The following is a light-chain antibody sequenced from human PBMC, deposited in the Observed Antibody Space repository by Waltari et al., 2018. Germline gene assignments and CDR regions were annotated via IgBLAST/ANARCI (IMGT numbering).Light chain of an antibody. CDR3: QQLNSYRYT. CDR1: QTISIY. Sequence: IQLTQSPSFLSASVGDRVTITCRASQTISIYLAWYQQKPGKAPKLLIYAASTLQRGVPSRFGGSASGTEFSLTISSLQPEDSATYYCQQLNSYRYTFGQGTKLEIK. V-gene: IGKV1-9*01. CDR2: AAS. J-gene: IGKJ2*01.